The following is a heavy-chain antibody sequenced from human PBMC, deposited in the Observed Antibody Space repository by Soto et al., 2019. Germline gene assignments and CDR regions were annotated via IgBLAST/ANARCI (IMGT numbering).Heavy chain of an antibody. CDR2: IYGGGTT. J-gene: IGHJ5*02. V-gene: IGHV3-66*01. CDR3: VRATQPIAVAGKNNWFDP. Sequence: GGSLRLSCAASGFTVSNNYMSWVRQAPGKGLEWVSVIYGGGTTYYADSVKDRFTISRDNSKNTLYLQMDSLRAEDTAVYYCVRATQPIAVAGKNNWFDPWGQGTLVTVSS. D-gene: IGHD6-19*01. CDR1: GFTVSNNY.